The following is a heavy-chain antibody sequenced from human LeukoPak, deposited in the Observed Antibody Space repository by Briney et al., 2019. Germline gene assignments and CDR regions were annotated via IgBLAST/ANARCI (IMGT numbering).Heavy chain of an antibody. D-gene: IGHD6-19*01. CDR2: IIPIFGTA. CDR1: GGTFSSYA. V-gene: IGHV1-69*05. Sequence: ASVKVSCKASGGTFSSYAISWVRQAPGQGLEWMGRIIPIFGTANYAQKFQGRVTITTDESTSTAYMELSSLRSEDTAVYYCASIAVAGTGGAFDIWGQGTMVTVPS. CDR3: ASIAVAGTGGAFDI. J-gene: IGHJ3*02.